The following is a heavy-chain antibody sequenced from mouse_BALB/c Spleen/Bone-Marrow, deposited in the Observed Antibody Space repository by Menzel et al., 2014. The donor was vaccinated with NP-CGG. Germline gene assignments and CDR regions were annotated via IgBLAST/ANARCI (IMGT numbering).Heavy chain of an antibody. Sequence: QVQLKESGPGLVSPSQSLSITCTVSGFSLTDYGINWVRQPPGKGLEWLGTIWGDGSTDYNSVLKSRLSISKDNSKSQVFSKMNSLQTDDTARYYCARDRYGSSWAWFAYWGQGTLVTVSA. CDR1: GFSLTDYG. J-gene: IGHJ3*01. V-gene: IGHV2-6-7*01. CDR2: IWGDGST. D-gene: IGHD1-1*01. CDR3: ARDRYGSSWAWFAY.